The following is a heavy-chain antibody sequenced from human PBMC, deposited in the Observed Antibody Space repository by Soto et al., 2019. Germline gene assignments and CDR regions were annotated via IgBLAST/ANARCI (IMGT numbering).Heavy chain of an antibody. Sequence: EVQLAESGGGLARPGGPRRLSCAASGFPLRVYPMDWFRRPPGKGLEYVSGIGGNGLGIYIPNIVRGRFTISRDNSKNTVYLQMGSLRPEDMAVYYCARRARPDFYYMDVWGKGTTVTVS. CDR2: IGGNGLGI. V-gene: IGHV3-64*01. J-gene: IGHJ6*03. D-gene: IGHD6-6*01. CDR1: GFPLRVYP. CDR3: ARRARPDFYYMDV.